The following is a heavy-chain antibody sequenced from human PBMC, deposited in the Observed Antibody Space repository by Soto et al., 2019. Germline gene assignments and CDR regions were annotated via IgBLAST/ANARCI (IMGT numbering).Heavy chain of an antibody. D-gene: IGHD2-2*01. J-gene: IGHJ6*02. Sequence: ASVKVSCKASGYTFTTYYMHWVRQAPGQGLEWMGIISPDGGRTSYAQKFQGRVTMTRNTSISTAYMELSSLRSEDTAVYYCARCCSSTSCYYYYGMDVWGQGTTVTVSS. CDR2: ISPDGGRT. CDR3: ARCCSSTSCYYYYGMDV. CDR1: GYTFTTYY. V-gene: IGHV1-46*01.